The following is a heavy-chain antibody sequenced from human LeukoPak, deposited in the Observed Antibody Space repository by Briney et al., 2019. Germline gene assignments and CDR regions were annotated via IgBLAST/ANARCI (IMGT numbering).Heavy chain of an antibody. Sequence: GGSLRLSCAASGFTFSNYAMSWVRQAPGKGLEWVSAISDSGGSTYYADSVKGRFTLSGDNSKNTLYLQMNSLRAEDTAVYYCAKVLNYDYVWGSSDYWGQGTLVTVSS. J-gene: IGHJ4*02. CDR2: ISDSGGST. CDR3: AKVLNYDYVWGSSDY. CDR1: GFTFSNYA. D-gene: IGHD3-16*01. V-gene: IGHV3-23*01.